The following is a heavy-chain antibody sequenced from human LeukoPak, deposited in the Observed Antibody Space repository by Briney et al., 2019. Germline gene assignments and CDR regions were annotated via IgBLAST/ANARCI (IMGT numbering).Heavy chain of an antibody. CDR1: GGSISSSNW. V-gene: IGHV4-4*02. CDR2: IYHSGST. D-gene: IGHD6-19*01. J-gene: IGHJ5*02. CDR3: ARHESSGWSFDP. Sequence: PSETLSLTCAVSGGSISSSNWWSWVRQPPGKGLEWIGEIYHSGSTNYNPSLKSRVTISVDKSKNQFSLKLSSVTAADTAMYYCARHESSGWSFDPWGQGTLVTVSS.